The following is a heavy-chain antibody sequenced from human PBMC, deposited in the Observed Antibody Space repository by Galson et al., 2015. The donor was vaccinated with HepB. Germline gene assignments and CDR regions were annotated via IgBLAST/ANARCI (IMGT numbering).Heavy chain of an antibody. CDR2: IYYSGST. CDR1: GGSISSGDYY. V-gene: IGHV4-30-4*01. Sequence: TLSLTCTVSGGSISSGDYYWSWIRQPPGKGLEWIGYIYYSGSTYYNPSLKSRVTISVDTSKNQFSLKLSSVTAADTAVYYCARSGLAAAGTTEQFDYWGQGTLVTVSS. J-gene: IGHJ4*02. D-gene: IGHD6-13*01. CDR3: ARSGLAAAGTTEQFDY.